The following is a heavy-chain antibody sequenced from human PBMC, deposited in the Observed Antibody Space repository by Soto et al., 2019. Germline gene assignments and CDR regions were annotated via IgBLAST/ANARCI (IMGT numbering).Heavy chain of an antibody. CDR3: ARVYTSSDWFGKWFDP. CDR2: IYYTGST. CDR1: GGSVSSYY. Sequence: PSETLSLTCTVSGGSVSSYYWSWIRQPPGKALEWIGYIYYTGSTNYNPSLKSRVTISVDTSKNQFSLKLNSVIAADTAVYYCARVYTSSDWFGKWFDPWGQGSLVTVSS. D-gene: IGHD3-10*01. J-gene: IGHJ5*02. V-gene: IGHV4-59*02.